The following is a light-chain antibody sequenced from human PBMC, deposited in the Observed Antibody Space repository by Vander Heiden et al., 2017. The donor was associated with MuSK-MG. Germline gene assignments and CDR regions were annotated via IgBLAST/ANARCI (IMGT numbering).Light chain of an antibody. CDR1: SSNIGSNN. V-gene: IGLV1-47*01. CDR2: MYN. CDR3: SACDDSRSGLVV. J-gene: IGLJ2*01. Sequence: QSVLTQPPSASGTAGQRVAISCSGSSSNIGSNNYYWYQQLPGTAPTLLLYMYNQRPSAAPVRFSFSNSGSSTSLAITVLRSEDEADDYYSACDDSRSGLVVFGGGTKLTVL.